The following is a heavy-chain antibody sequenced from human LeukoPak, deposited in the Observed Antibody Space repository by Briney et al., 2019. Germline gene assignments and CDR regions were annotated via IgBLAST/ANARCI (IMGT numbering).Heavy chain of an antibody. Sequence: PGGSLRLSCAASGFTFSDYWMTWVRQAPGEGLEWLANIKPDGSEEKYVDSVKGRFTISRDNSKNTLYLQMSSLRAEDTAVYYCAKEPREYCSSTSCPNWIDPWGQGTLVTVSS. V-gene: IGHV3-7*03. CDR3: AKEPREYCSSTSCPNWIDP. D-gene: IGHD2-2*01. CDR1: GFTFSDYW. J-gene: IGHJ5*02. CDR2: IKPDGSEE.